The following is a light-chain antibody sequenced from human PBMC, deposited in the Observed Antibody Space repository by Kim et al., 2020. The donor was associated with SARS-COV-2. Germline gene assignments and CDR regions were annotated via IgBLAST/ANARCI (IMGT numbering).Light chain of an antibody. CDR1: SSDVGSYNY. Sequence: GQSLTISWTGTSSDVGSYNYVSWYQQHPGKAPKVMIYDVSKRPSGVPDRFSGSKSGNTASLTISGLQADDEADYYCCSYAGTFTSLFGGGTQLTVL. CDR2: DVS. CDR3: CSYAGTFTSL. V-gene: IGLV2-11*03. J-gene: IGLJ2*01.